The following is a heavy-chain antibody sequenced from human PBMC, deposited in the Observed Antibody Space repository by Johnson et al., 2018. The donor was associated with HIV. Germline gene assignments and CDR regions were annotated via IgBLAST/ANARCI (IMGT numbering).Heavy chain of an antibody. CDR3: ASVGATAACDI. D-gene: IGHD1-26*01. J-gene: IGHJ3*02. CDR2: IKQDGSEK. Sequence: VQLVESGGGVVQPGGSLRLSCAASGFTFSSYWMSWVRQAPGKGLEWVANIKQDGSEKYYVDSVKGRFTISRDNATNSLYLQMNSLRAEDTAVYYCASVGATAACDICGQGTMVTVSS. CDR1: GFTFSSYW. V-gene: IGHV3-7*05.